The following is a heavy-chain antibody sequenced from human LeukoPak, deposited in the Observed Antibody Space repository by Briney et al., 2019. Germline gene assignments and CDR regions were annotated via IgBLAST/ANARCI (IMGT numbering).Heavy chain of an antibody. CDR2: IYSRGNYI. D-gene: IGHD3-10*01. CDR3: ARDYYDSGTYYYDAFDI. CDR1: GFTFSAYN. V-gene: IGHV3-21*01. Sequence: GGSLRLSCAASGFTFSAYNMNWVRQAPGKGLEWVSSIYSRGNYIYYTDSVKGRFTISRDNTKNSLYLQMNSLRAEDTAVYYCARDYYDSGTYYYDAFDIWGQGTMVTVSS. J-gene: IGHJ3*02.